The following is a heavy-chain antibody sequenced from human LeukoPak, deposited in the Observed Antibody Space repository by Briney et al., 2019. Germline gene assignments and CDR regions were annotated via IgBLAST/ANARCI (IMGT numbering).Heavy chain of an antibody. CDR3: AKERWISKRYYFDY. CDR2: ISSSGSTI. Sequence: GGSLRLSCAASGFTFSDYYMSWIRQAPGKGLEWVSYISSSGSTIYYADSVKGRFTISRDNAKNTLYLQMNSLRAEDTAVYYCAKERWISKRYYFDYWGQGTLVTVSS. D-gene: IGHD4-23*01. V-gene: IGHV3-11*04. CDR1: GFTFSDYY. J-gene: IGHJ4*02.